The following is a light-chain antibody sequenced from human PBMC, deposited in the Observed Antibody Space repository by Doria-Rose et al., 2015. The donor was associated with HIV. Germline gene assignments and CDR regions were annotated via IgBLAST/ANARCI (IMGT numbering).Light chain of an antibody. CDR2: SAS. CDR3: QQANSFPRT. J-gene: IGKJ4*01. CDR1: QGISSW. V-gene: IGKV1D-12*01. Sequence: DIRVTQSPSSVSASVGDRVSITCRASQGISSWLAWYQQKPGKAPKLLIYSASSLQSEVPSRFSGSGSGTDFTLTTNNLQPEDFAIYYCQQANSFPRTFGGGTKVEIK.